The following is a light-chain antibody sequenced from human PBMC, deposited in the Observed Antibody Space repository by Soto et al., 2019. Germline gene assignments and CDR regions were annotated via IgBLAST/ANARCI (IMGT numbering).Light chain of an antibody. J-gene: IGKJ2*01. CDR3: QQSYSTLYT. CDR1: QSISSY. CDR2: AAS. Sequence: DIQMTQSPFSLSASVGDRVTITCRASQSISSYLNWYQQKPGKAPKLLIYAASSLQSGVPSRFSGSGSGTDFTLTISSLQPEDFAPYYCQQSYSTLYTLGQGTKLEIK. V-gene: IGKV1-39*01.